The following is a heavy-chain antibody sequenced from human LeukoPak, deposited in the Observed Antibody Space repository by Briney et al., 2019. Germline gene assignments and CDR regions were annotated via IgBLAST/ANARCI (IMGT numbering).Heavy chain of an antibody. CDR2: VYSGGST. J-gene: IGHJ4*02. Sequence: GGSLRLSSAASGFTVSSNYMSWVRKAPGKGQDRVSDVYSGGSTYSADSVKGRFTISRDNSKNTLYLQMNSLRAEDTAVYYCAREWAGRGAYYFDYWGQGTLVTVSS. D-gene: IGHD3-10*01. CDR3: AREWAGRGAYYFDY. CDR1: GFTVSSNY. V-gene: IGHV3-66*01.